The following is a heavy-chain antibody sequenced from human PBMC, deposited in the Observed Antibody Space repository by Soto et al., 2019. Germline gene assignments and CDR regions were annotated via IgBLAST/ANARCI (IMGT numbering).Heavy chain of an antibody. Sequence: SETLSLTCTVSGGSISSYYWSWIRQPPGKGLEWIGYIYYRGSTNHKRSLESRGTISVDTSKNQFSRKLSSVTAGDTAVYYFARGEERVGMPSVYWGQATLVTVSS. CDR1: GGSISSYY. CDR3: ARGEERVGMPSVY. V-gene: IGHV4-59*01. D-gene: IGHD3-16*01. CDR2: IYYRGST. J-gene: IGHJ4*02.